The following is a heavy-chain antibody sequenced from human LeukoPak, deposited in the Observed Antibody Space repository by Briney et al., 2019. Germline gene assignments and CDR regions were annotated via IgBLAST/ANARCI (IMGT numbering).Heavy chain of an antibody. CDR2: FDPEDNET. CDR1: AYTLTKLS. J-gene: IGHJ4*02. Sequence: ASVKVSCKVSAYTLTKLSLHGVRQAPGKGLEWMGGFDPEDNETLSSQKFEGRVTIIEDTSTDTSYMELRNLRNDDTAIYYCAALPSHWGQGTLVTVSS. V-gene: IGHV1-24*01. CDR3: AALPSH. D-gene: IGHD2-2*01.